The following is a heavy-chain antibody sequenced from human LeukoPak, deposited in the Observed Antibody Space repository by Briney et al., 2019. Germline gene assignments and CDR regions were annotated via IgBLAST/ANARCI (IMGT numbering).Heavy chain of an antibody. CDR3: ARASSYYDFWSGHDY. D-gene: IGHD3-3*01. Sequence: GGSLRLSCAASGFTFRSYSMNWVRQAPGKGLEWVSSISSSSSYIFYADSVKGRFTISRDNSKNTLYLQVNSLRAEDTAVYYCARASSYYDFWSGHDYWGQGTLVTVSS. J-gene: IGHJ4*02. CDR2: ISSSSSYI. V-gene: IGHV3-21*01. CDR1: GFTFRSYS.